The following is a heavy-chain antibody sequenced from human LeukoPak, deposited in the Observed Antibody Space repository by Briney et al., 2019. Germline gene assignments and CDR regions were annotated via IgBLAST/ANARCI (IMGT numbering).Heavy chain of an antibody. J-gene: IGHJ6*02. CDR1: GGTFSSYA. CDR3: ASVSHVTGIFSERYYCYYYGMDV. D-gene: IGHD2-21*02. Sequence: ASVKVSCKASGGTFSSYAISWVRQAPGQGLEWMGGIIPIFGTANYAQKFQGRVTITADESTSTAYMELSSLRSEDTAVYYCASVSHVTGIFSERYYCYYYGMDVWGQGTTVTVSS. CDR2: IIPIFGTA. V-gene: IGHV1-69*13.